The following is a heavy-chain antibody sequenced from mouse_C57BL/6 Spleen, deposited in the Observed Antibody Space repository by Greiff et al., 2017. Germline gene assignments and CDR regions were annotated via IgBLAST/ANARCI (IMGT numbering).Heavy chain of an antibody. V-gene: IGHV1-64*01. Sequence: QVQLQQPGAELVKPGASVKLSCKASGYTFTSYWMHWVKQRPGQGLEWIGMIHPNSGSTNYNEKFKSKATLTVDKSSSTAYMQLSSLTSEDSAVYYCARTEYGNSYAMDYWGQGTSVTVSS. CDR3: ARTEYGNSYAMDY. D-gene: IGHD2-10*02. CDR2: IHPNSGST. J-gene: IGHJ4*01. CDR1: GYTFTSYW.